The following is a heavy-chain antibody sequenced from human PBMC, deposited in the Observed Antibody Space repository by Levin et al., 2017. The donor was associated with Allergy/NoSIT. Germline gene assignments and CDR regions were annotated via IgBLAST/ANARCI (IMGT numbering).Heavy chain of an antibody. CDR1: GYTFTDYF. D-gene: IGHD5-12*01. CDR3: ARQSGYDENYFYYYHMDV. J-gene: IGHJ6*02. Sequence: GESLKISCKASGYTFTDYFIHWVRKAPGQGLEWMGWINPYTGATDYAQKFQGRVTMTRDTSISTAYMELSRVKSDDTAVYYCARQSGYDENYFYYYHMDVWGQGTTVTVSS. CDR2: INPYTGAT. V-gene: IGHV1-2*02.